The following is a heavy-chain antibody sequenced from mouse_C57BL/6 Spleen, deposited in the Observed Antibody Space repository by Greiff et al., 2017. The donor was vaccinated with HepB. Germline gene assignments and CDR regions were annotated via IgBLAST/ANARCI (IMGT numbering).Heavy chain of an antibody. CDR1: GYAFSSSW. Sequence: VQLQQSGPELVKPGASVKISCKASGYAFSSSWMNWVKQRPGKGLEWIGRIYPGDGDTNYNGKFKGKATLTADKSSSTAYMQLSSLTSEDSAVYFLASPHYYGSSCGGYFDVWGTGTTVTVSS. D-gene: IGHD1-1*01. V-gene: IGHV1-82*01. CDR3: ASPHYYGSSCGGYFDV. CDR2: IYPGDGDT. J-gene: IGHJ1*03.